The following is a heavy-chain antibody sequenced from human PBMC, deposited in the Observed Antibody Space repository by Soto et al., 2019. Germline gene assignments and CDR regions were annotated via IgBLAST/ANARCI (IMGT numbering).Heavy chain of an antibody. CDR2: IYPGDSDT. J-gene: IGHJ6*02. CDR3: ARQRYNSGPTDNDMDV. CDR1: GYDFATYW. V-gene: IGHV5-51*01. D-gene: IGHD6-19*01. Sequence: GESLKISCKGSGYDFATYWIGWVRQMPGKGLEWMGIIYPGDSDTKYSPSFQGQVTISVDKSISTAYLQWSSLKASDTAMYYCARQRYNSGPTDNDMDVWGQGTTVTVS.